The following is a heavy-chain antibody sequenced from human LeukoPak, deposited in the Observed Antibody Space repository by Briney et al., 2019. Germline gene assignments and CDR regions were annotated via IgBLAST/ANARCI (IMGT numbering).Heavy chain of an antibody. CDR3: ARDQGDSSGYYYGGFDY. Sequence: GGSLRLSCAASGFTFSSYGMHWVRQAPGKGLEWVAVISYDGSNKYYADSVKGRFTISRDNSKNTLYLQMNSLRAEDTAVYYCARDQGDSSGYYYGGFDYWGQGTLVTVSS. D-gene: IGHD3-22*01. CDR1: GFTFSSYG. CDR2: ISYDGSNK. J-gene: IGHJ4*02. V-gene: IGHV3-30*03.